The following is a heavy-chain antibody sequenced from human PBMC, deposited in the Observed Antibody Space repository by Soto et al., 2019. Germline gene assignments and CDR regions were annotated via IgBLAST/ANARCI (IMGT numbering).Heavy chain of an antibody. CDR3: ARVDRPNWFDP. V-gene: IGHV3-53*01. CDR1: GFTVSSNY. CDR2: IYSGGST. Sequence: PGGSLRLSCAASGFTVSSNYMSWVRQAPGKGLEWVSVIYSGGSTYYAASVKGRFTISRDNSKNTLYLQMNSLRAEDTAVYYCARVDRPNWFDPWGQGTLVTVSS. J-gene: IGHJ5*02.